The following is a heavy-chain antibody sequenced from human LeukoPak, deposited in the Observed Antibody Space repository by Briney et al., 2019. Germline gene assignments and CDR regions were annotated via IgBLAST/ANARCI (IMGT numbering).Heavy chain of an antibody. V-gene: IGHV1-18*01. D-gene: IGHD2-15*01. J-gene: IGHJ4*02. CDR2: IGPYNGYT. CDR3: VREKYCSGDTCYSGAIDS. Sequence: GASVKVSCKASGYIFTNYGISWVRQAPGQGLEWMGWIGPYNGYTNHAQKLQGRVPLTTDTSTSTAYMDLRSLRSDDTAVYYCVREKYCSGDTCYSGAIDSWGQGTLVTVSS. CDR1: GYIFTNYG.